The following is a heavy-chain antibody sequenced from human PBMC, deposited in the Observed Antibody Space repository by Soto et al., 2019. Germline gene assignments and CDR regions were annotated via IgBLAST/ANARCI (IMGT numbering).Heavy chain of an antibody. V-gene: IGHV1-69*05. CDR3: ARGRYGDY. D-gene: IGHD1-1*01. CDR2: IIPIFGTA. CDR1: GGTFSSYA. Sequence: SVKVSCKASGGTFSSYAISWVRQAPGQGLEWMGGIIPIFGTANYAQKFQGRVIVTRDTSTSTAYMELRSLISDDTAVYYCARGRYGDYWGQGTLVTVSS. J-gene: IGHJ4*02.